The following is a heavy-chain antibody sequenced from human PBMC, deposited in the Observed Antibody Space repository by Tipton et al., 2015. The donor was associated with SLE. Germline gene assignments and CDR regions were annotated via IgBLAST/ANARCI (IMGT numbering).Heavy chain of an antibody. J-gene: IGHJ3*02. CDR3: ARTMVGRPDACDI. Sequence: SLRLSCAASGFTFSDFAMHWVRQSPGKGLEWVALISYDGINEYFADSVKGRFTISRDDSTNTLYLQMNSLRAEDSAVYFCARTMVGRPDACDIWGRGTLVTVSS. CDR1: GFTFSDFA. CDR2: ISYDGINE. V-gene: IGHV3-30*04. D-gene: IGHD2-8*01.